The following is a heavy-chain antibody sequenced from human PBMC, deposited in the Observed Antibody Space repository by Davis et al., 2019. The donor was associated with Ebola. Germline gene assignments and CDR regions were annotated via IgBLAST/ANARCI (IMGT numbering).Heavy chain of an antibody. Sequence: GGSLRLSCAASGFTLSSYSMNWVRQAPGKGLEWVSYISSSSSSYTNYADSVKGRFTISRDNAKNSLYLQMNSLRGEDTAVYYCAKRSDYRSFDYWGQGTLVTVSS. D-gene: IGHD4-11*01. CDR3: AKRSDYRSFDY. CDR1: GFTLSSYS. J-gene: IGHJ4*02. CDR2: ISSSSSSYT. V-gene: IGHV3-21*05.